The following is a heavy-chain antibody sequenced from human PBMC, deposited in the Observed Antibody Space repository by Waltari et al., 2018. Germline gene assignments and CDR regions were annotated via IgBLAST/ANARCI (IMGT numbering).Heavy chain of an antibody. CDR3: AKDRGAIVVVIGGYFDY. CDR2: LSGSCGST. V-gene: IGHV3-23*01. J-gene: IGHJ4*02. Sequence: EVQLLESGGGLVQPGGSLRLSCAASGFSFSRYAMSWVRQDPGKGLVWVSALSGSCGSTSDDAAVKVRFPLSRDNSKNTRYLQMNSLRAEDTSVYYWAKDRGAIVVVIGGYFDYWGQGTLVTVSS. CDR1: GFSFSRYA. D-gene: IGHD3-22*01.